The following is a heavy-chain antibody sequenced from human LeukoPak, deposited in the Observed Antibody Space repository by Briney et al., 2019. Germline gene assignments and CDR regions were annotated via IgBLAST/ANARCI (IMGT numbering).Heavy chain of an antibody. D-gene: IGHD1-14*01. CDR1: GFTFSTYG. Sequence: GGSLRLSCAPSGFTFSTYGMHWVRQAPGKGLEWVAFIRNDGTNKYYADSVKGRFTISRDNSKNTLYLQMNSLRAEDTAVYYCAKPARTDAFDIWGQGTMITVSS. J-gene: IGHJ3*02. CDR3: AKPARTDAFDI. V-gene: IGHV3-30*02. CDR2: IRNDGTNK.